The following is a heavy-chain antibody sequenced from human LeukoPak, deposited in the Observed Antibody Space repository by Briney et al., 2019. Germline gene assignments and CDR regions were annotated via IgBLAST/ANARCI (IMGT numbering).Heavy chain of an antibody. V-gene: IGHV1-2*06. Sequence: ASVKVSCKASGYTFTGYCMHWVRQAPGQGLEWMGRINPNSGGTNYAQKFQGRVTMTRDTSISTAYMELSRLRSDDTAVYYCASPSGYSSGWPYYYYGMDVWGQGTTVTVSS. D-gene: IGHD6-19*01. CDR2: INPNSGGT. J-gene: IGHJ6*02. CDR1: GYTFTGYC. CDR3: ASPSGYSSGWPYYYYGMDV.